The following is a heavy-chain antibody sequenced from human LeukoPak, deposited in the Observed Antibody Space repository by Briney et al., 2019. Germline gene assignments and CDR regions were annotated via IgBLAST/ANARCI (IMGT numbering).Heavy chain of an antibody. CDR3: ARGSGSYFPFDS. J-gene: IGHJ4*02. CDR2: VYYSGTT. CDR1: GGSISSSSYY. Sequence: PSETLSLTCTVSGGSISSSSYYWGWTRQPPGKGLEWIGYVYYSGTTNCNPSLKSRVTISVDTSKNQFSLKVTSVTVADTAVYYCARGSGSYFPFDSWGQGTLVTVSS. V-gene: IGHV4-61*05. D-gene: IGHD6-19*01.